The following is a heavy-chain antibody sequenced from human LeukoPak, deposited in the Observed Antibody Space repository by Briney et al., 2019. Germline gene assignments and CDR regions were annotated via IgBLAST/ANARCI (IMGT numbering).Heavy chain of an antibody. Sequence: GGSLRLSCAASGFTFSSYWMSWVRQAPGKGLGWVANIKQDGSEKYYVDSVKGRFTISRDNAKNSLYLQMNSLRAEDTAVYYCARDRIAVAGTAQFFDYWGQGTLVTVSS. CDR2: IKQDGSEK. D-gene: IGHD6-19*01. V-gene: IGHV3-7*01. CDR1: GFTFSSYW. CDR3: ARDRIAVAGTAQFFDY. J-gene: IGHJ4*02.